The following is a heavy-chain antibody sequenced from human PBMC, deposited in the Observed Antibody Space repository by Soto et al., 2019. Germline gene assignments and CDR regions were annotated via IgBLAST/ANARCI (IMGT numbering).Heavy chain of an antibody. J-gene: IGHJ6*02. CDR1: GFTFSRYW. CDR3: ATLSLNGDMDV. Sequence: EVQLVESGGGLVQPGGSLRLSCAASGFTFSRYWMSWVRQAPGKGLEWVANIKQDGGEKYSVDSVKGRFTISRDNAKNLLFLQMKSLRAEDTAVYYCATLSLNGDMDVWGQGATVTVS. CDR2: IKQDGGEK. V-gene: IGHV3-7*01. D-gene: IGHD2-8*01.